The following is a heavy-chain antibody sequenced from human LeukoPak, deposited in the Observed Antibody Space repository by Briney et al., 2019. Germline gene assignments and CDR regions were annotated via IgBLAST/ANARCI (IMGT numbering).Heavy chain of an antibody. CDR1: GYTFTSYD. V-gene: IGHV1-8*01. Sequence: ASVKVSCKPSGYTFTSYDINWVRQATGQGLEWMGWMNPNSGNTGYAQKFQGRVTMTRNTSISTAYMELSSLRSEDTAVYYCARGLFYPRFWPYYYYYYMDVWGKGTTVTVSS. D-gene: IGHD3-3*01. J-gene: IGHJ6*03. CDR3: ARGLFYPRFWPYYYYYYMDV. CDR2: MNPNSGNT.